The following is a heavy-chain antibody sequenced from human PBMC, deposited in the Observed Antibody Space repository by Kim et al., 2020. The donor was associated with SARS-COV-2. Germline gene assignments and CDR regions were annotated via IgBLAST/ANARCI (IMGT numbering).Heavy chain of an antibody. CDR2: IRHTGST. CDR1: NGSFSGYY. Sequence: SETLSLTCAVYNGSFSGYYWSWIRQSPEKGLEWIGQIRHTGSTTYNPSLESRVTISGDTSKNQFSLRLSSVTAADTAVYYCARAGRSGTPAAAVSRKIDYWGQGTLVTVSS. CDR3: ARAGRSGTPAAAVSRKIDY. D-gene: IGHD6-13*01. V-gene: IGHV4-34*01. J-gene: IGHJ4*02.